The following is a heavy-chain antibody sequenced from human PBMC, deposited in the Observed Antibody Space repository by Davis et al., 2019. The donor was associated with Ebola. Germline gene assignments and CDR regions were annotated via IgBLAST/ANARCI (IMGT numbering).Heavy chain of an antibody. V-gene: IGHV3-20*04. D-gene: IGHD1-26*01. CDR2: INWNGGST. CDR1: GFTFDDYG. J-gene: IGHJ4*02. Sequence: GESLKISCAASGFTFDDYGMSWVRQAPGKGLEWVSGINWNGGSTGYADSVKGRFTISRDNAKNSLYLQMNSLRAEDTALYYCARDVSGSYDYWGQGTLVTVSS. CDR3: ARDVSGSYDY.